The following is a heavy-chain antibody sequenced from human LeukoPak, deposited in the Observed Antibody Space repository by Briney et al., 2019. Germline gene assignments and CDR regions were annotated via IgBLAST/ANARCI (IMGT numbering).Heavy chain of an antibody. J-gene: IGHJ4*02. CDR3: ARGAGELPIDY. CDR2: ISSSGSTI. D-gene: IGHD3-10*01. Sequence: GGSPRLSCAASGFTFSSYEMNWVRQAPGKGLEWVSYISSSGSTIYYADSAKGRFTISRDNAKNSLYLQMNSLRVEDTAVYYCARGAGELPIDYWGQGTMVTVSS. CDR1: GFTFSSYE. V-gene: IGHV3-48*03.